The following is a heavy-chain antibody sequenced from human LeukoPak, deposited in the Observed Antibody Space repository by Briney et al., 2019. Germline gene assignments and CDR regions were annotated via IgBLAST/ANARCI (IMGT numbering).Heavy chain of an antibody. CDR1: GGTFSSYA. CDR2: IIPIFGTA. Sequence: GSSVKVSCKASGGTFSSYAISWERQAPGQGLEWMGGIIPIFGTANYAQKFQGRVTITTDESTSTAYMELSSLRSEDTAVYYCARGVQQLVLNNWFDPWGQGTLVTVSS. J-gene: IGHJ5*02. D-gene: IGHD6-13*01. V-gene: IGHV1-69*05. CDR3: ARGVQQLVLNNWFDP.